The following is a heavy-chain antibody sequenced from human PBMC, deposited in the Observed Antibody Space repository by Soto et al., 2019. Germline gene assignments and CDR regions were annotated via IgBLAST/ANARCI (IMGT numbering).Heavy chain of an antibody. Sequence: PSETLSLTCAVYGGSFSGYYWSWIRQPPGKGLEWIGEINHSGSTNYNPSLKSRVTISVDTSKNQFSLKLSSVTAADTAVYYCERGTVVVPADIWGQGTTVTVSS. CDR3: ERGTVVVPADI. V-gene: IGHV4-34*01. J-gene: IGHJ6*02. D-gene: IGHD2-2*01. CDR2: INHSGST. CDR1: GGSFSGYY.